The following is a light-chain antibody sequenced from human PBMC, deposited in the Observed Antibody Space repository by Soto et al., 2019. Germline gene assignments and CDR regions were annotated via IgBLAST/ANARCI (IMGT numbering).Light chain of an antibody. Sequence: EIVMTQSPATLSVSPGERATLSCRASQSVSTNLAWYQQKPGQAPRLLMYGASTRATGIPARFSDSGSGTEFTLTISSLQSEDFAVYYCHQYNKWPSFTFGGGTKVEIK. CDR3: HQYNKWPSFT. CDR1: QSVSTN. V-gene: IGKV3-15*01. J-gene: IGKJ4*01. CDR2: GAS.